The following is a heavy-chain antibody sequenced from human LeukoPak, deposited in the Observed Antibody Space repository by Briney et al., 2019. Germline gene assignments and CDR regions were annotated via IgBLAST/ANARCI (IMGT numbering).Heavy chain of an antibody. V-gene: IGHV4-39*01. Sequence: PSETLSLTCTVSGGSISSSSYYWGWIRQPPGKGLEWIGSIYYSGSTYYNPSLKSRVTISVDTSKNQFSLKLSSVTAADTAVYYCARVDWQTVTLFWFDPWGQGTLVTVSS. CDR2: IYYSGST. D-gene: IGHD4-11*01. CDR1: GGSISSSSYY. CDR3: ARVDWQTVTLFWFDP. J-gene: IGHJ5*02.